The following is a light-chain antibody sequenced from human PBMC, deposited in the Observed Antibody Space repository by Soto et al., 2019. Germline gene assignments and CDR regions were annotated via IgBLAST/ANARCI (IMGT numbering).Light chain of an antibody. V-gene: IGLV2-14*01. CDR3: SSYTSSSAFVV. CDR1: SSDVGGYNY. J-gene: IGLJ2*01. CDR2: EVT. Sequence: ALTQPASVSGSPGQSITISCTGTSSDVGGYNYVSWYQQHPGKAPKLMIYEVTNRPSGVSNRFSGSKSGNTASLTISGLQAEDEADYYCSSYTSSSAFVVFGGGTKLTVL.